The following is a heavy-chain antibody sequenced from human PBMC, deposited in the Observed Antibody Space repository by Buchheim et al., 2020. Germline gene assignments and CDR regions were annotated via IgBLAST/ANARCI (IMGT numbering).Heavy chain of an antibody. CDR2: ISYDGSNK. D-gene: IGHD3-22*01. CDR3: AKDPSDSSGYYGYYYYGMDV. Sequence: QVQLVESGGGVVQPGRSLRLSCAASGFTFSSYGMHWVRQAPGKGLEWVAVISYDGSNKYYADSVKGGFTISRDNSKNTLYLQMNSLRAEDTAVYYCAKDPSDSSGYYGYYYYGMDVWGQGTT. J-gene: IGHJ6*02. V-gene: IGHV3-30*18. CDR1: GFTFSSYG.